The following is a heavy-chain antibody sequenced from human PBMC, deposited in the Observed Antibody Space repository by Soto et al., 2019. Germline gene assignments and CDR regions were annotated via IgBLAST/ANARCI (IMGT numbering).Heavy chain of an antibody. D-gene: IGHD2-2*01. V-gene: IGHV3-48*03. Sequence: PRGSLRLSSPASGFTFSSYEMNWFGRAPGKGLEWVAYISSSGSTIYYPDPVKGRFTISRDNDKKSLYLQMNSLGAEDTAVYYCARVSVVVRAATSPFDPWGQGTLVTVSS. J-gene: IGHJ5*02. CDR3: ARVSVVVRAATSPFDP. CDR2: ISSSGSTI. CDR1: GFTFSSYE.